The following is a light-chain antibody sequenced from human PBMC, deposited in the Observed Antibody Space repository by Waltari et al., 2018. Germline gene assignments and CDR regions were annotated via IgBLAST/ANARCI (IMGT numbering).Light chain of an antibody. Sequence: EIVLTQSPGTLSLSPGERATLSCRASQSISKYLAWYQQKPGQAPRLLIYHASSRAAGIPGRFSCSCSGTDFSLSISRREPEDFAVYYCQHYESLPVTFGQGTKVEIK. V-gene: IGKV3-20*01. J-gene: IGKJ1*01. CDR1: QSISKY. CDR3: QHYESLPVT. CDR2: HAS.